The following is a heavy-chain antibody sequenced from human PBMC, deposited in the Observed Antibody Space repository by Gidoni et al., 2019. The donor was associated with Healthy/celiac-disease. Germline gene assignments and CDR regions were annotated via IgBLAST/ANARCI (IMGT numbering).Heavy chain of an antibody. CDR3: AKVVGRDGAIRMGYFDY. CDR2: ISGSGGST. Sequence: EVQLLESGGGLVQPGGSLRLSCAASGFTFSSYAMSWVRQAPGKGLEWVSAISGSGGSTYYADSVKGRFTISRDNSKNTLYLQMNSLRAEDTAVYYCAKVVGRDGAIRMGYFDYWGQGTLVTVSS. V-gene: IGHV3-23*01. D-gene: IGHD2-2*01. CDR1: GFTFSSYA. J-gene: IGHJ4*02.